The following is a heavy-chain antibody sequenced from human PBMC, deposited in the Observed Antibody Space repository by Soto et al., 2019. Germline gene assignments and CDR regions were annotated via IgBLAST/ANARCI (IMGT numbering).Heavy chain of an antibody. CDR3: ASNAHSSGWYSGGFDY. J-gene: IGHJ4*02. Sequence: QVQLQESGPGLVKPSETLSLTCTVSGGSISSYYWSWIRQPPGKGLEWIGYIYYSGSTNYNPSHKSRVPISVDTSKNHFSLNQSSVTAADTAVDYCASNAHSSGWYSGGFDYWGQGTLVTVSS. D-gene: IGHD6-19*01. CDR2: IYYSGST. V-gene: IGHV4-59*01. CDR1: GGSISSYY.